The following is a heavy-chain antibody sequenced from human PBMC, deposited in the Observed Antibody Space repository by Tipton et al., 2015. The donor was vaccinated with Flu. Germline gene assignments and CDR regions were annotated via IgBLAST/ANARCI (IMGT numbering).Heavy chain of an antibody. J-gene: IGHJ3*02. CDR1: GYTFTDYY. D-gene: IGHD2-15*01. CDR2: IDPKSGDT. Sequence: QLVQSGAEVEKPGASVKVSCKASGYTFTDYYLHWVRQAPRQGLEWMGWIDPKSGDTNSAQAFQGRVTMTRDTSINTVYMELTRLRSDDTAVYYCARVPNPAVGLDATYALDIWGLGTMVTVSS. CDR3: ARVPNPAVGLDATYALDI. V-gene: IGHV1-2*02.